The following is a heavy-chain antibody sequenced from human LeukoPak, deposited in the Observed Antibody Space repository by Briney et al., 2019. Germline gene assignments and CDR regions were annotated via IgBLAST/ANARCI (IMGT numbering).Heavy chain of an antibody. V-gene: IGHV4-34*01. J-gene: IGHJ4*02. CDR3: ARGRWEIADY. D-gene: IGHD1-26*01. CDR1: GESFRGYY. Sequence: SETLSLTCAVYGESFRGYYWSWIRQPPGKGLEWIGEINHSGSTNYNPSLKSRITISVDMSKNQFSLKLSSVTAADTAVYYCARGRWEIADYWGQGTLVTVSS. CDR2: INHSGST.